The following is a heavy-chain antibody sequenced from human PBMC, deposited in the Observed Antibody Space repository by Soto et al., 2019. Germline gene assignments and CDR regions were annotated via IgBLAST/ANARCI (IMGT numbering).Heavy chain of an antibody. Sequence: QVQLVESGGGVVQPGRSLRLSCAASGFTFSSYGMHWVRQAPGKGLEWVAVISYDGSNKYYADSVKGRFTISRDNSKNTLYLQMNSLRAEDTAVYYCANLPPQPHHLLAAAGTGYWGQGTLVTVSS. J-gene: IGHJ4*02. D-gene: IGHD6-13*01. CDR2: ISYDGSNK. CDR1: GFTFSSYG. CDR3: ANLPPQPHHLLAAAGTGY. V-gene: IGHV3-30*18.